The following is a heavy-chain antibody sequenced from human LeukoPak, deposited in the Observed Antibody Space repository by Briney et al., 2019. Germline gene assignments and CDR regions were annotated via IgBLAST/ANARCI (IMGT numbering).Heavy chain of an antibody. V-gene: IGHV3-74*01. J-gene: IGHJ3*02. D-gene: IGHD7-27*01. Sequence: GALRLSCEASEFTFSSYWLHWVRQAPGEGLVRVSRINSDGTITTYADSVKGRFTISRDNAKNTLYLQMNSLRAEDTAMYYCARLNWVGTFDIWGQGTMVTVSS. CDR2: INSDGTIT. CDR3: ARLNWVGTFDI. CDR1: EFTFSSYW.